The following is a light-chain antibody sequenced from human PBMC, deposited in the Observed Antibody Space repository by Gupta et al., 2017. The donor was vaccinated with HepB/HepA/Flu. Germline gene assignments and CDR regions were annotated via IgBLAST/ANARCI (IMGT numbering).Light chain of an antibody. J-gene: IGLJ3*02. CDR2: LYSDGSH. CDR3: QTWATGSNWV. CDR1: SGHSNYA. V-gene: IGLV4-69*02. Sequence: QVVLTQSHSASASLGASVNLPCHLSSGHSNYAIAWHQQQPEKGPRYLLKLYSDGSHNKGDGIPYRFSGSSSGAARYLTISSLQSEDEGDYYCQTWATGSNWVFGGGTKLTVL.